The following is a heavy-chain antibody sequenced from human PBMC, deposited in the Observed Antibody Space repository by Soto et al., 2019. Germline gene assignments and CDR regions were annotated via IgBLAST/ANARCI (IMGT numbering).Heavy chain of an antibody. CDR3: ASSVRSEIFPYYYYVMDV. J-gene: IGHJ6*02. D-gene: IGHD3-10*01. V-gene: IGHV3-74*01. Sequence: GGSLRLSCAASGFTSSNYWMHWVRQAPGKGLVWVSRIKSDGSSTSYADSVKGRFTISRDNAKNTLDLQMHGLRAEDMAVYYCASSVRSEIFPYYYYVMDVGGQGTTVTVSS. CDR1: GFTSSNYW. CDR2: IKSDGSST.